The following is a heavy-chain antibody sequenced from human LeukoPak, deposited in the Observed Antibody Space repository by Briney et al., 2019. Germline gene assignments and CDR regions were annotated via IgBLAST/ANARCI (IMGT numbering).Heavy chain of an antibody. Sequence: ASVKVSCKATGYTFTAYYMHWVRQAPGQGLEWMGLINPSGSDTVYAQKFQGRVTMTRDMSTSTDYMELSRLRSDDTAVYYCARDYLIDAFDIWGQGTMVTVSS. CDR3: ARDYLIDAFDI. D-gene: IGHD3-16*01. J-gene: IGHJ3*02. CDR2: INPSGSDT. CDR1: GYTFTAYY. V-gene: IGHV1-46*01.